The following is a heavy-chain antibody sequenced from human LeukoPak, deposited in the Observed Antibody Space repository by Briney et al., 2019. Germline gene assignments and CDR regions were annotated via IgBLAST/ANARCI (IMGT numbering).Heavy chain of an antibody. D-gene: IGHD1-1*01. Sequence: AGGSLRLSCAASGFTFSSYSMNWVRQAPGKGLEWVALIQSDGSEKSSADSVKGRFSISRDKSKNTLYLQMDSLRAEDTAVYYCVRDGYNWNYDYWGQGTLVTISS. V-gene: IGHV3-30*02. CDR2: IQSDGSEK. J-gene: IGHJ4*02. CDR3: VRDGYNWNYDY. CDR1: GFTFSSYS.